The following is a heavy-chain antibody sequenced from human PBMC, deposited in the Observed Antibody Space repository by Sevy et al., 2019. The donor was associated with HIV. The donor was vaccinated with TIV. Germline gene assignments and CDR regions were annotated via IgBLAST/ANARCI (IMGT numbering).Heavy chain of an antibody. CDR1: GFTFSSYG. V-gene: IGHV3-33*01. J-gene: IGHJ4*02. D-gene: IGHD4-17*01. CDR2: IWNDGSNK. Sequence: GGSLRLSCAASGFTFSSYGMHWVRQAPGKGLEWVAVIWNDGSNKYYADSVKGRFAISRDNSKNTLYLQMNSLRAEDTAVYYCARSNGDFYFYYWGQGTLGTVSS. CDR3: ARSNGDFYFYY.